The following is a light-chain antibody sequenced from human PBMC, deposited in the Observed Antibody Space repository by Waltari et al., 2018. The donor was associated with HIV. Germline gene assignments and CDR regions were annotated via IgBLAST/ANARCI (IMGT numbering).Light chain of an antibody. CDR3: QQYSSDPLT. Sequence: DIQMTQSLSTVSASVGDKIIITCRASQSISNWLAWFQQKPRKAPKLLIYKASNLESGGPSRFSGSGSGTEFTLTINSLQPDDFATYFCQQYSSDPLTFGRGTRVEVK. J-gene: IGKJ4*01. CDR2: KAS. CDR1: QSISNW. V-gene: IGKV1-5*03.